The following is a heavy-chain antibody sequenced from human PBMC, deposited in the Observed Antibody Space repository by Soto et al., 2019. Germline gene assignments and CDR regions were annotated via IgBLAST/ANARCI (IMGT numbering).Heavy chain of an antibody. J-gene: IGHJ6*03. D-gene: IGHD3-10*01. CDR2: IYHSGSS. CDR3: ARVRRDYYYYYMDV. V-gene: IGHV4-4*02. CDR1: SGSIISSNW. Sequence: SETLSLTCDVSSGSIISSNWWIWVRQPPGKGLEWIGEIYHSGSSNYNPSLKSRVSMSVDRSKNQFSLNLSSVTAADTAVYYCARVRRDYYYYYMDVWGKGTTVTVSS.